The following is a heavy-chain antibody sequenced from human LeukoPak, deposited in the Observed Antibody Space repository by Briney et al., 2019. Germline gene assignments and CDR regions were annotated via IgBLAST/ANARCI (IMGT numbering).Heavy chain of an antibody. CDR1: GFTFSSYG. D-gene: IGHD5-18*01. V-gene: IGHV3-23*01. CDR2: FSGSGGST. Sequence: PGGTLRLSCAAPGFTFSSYGMSWVRQAPGKGLEWVSTFSGSGGSTYYADSVKGRFPISRDNSKNTIYLQMNSLRAEDTAVYYCARHLSGVTGYTYGRGIDYWGQGTLVTVSS. CDR3: ARHLSGVTGYTYGRGIDY. J-gene: IGHJ4*02.